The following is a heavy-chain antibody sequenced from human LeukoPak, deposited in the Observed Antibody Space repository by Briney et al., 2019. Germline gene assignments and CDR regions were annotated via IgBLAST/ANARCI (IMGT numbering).Heavy chain of an antibody. CDR3: ARMRTRVVTLFDY. Sequence: SETLSLTCTVSGGSITSNSYYWGWIRQPPGKGLEWIGSIYYSGSTYYNPSLKSRVTISVDTSKNQFSLKLSSVTAADTAVYYCARMRTRVVTLFDYWGQGTLVTVSS. J-gene: IGHJ4*02. V-gene: IGHV4-39*01. CDR1: GGSITSNSYY. CDR2: IYYSGST. D-gene: IGHD2-21*02.